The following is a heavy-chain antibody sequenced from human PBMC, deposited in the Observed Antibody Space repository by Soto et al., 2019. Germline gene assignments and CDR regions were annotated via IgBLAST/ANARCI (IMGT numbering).Heavy chain of an antibody. J-gene: IGHJ6*02. V-gene: IGHV3-9*01. CDR1: GFTFDDYA. Sequence: PGGSLRLSCAASGFTFDDYAMHWVRQAPGKGLEWVSGISWNSGFIGYADSVKGRFTVSRDNAKNFLYLQMNSLRAEDTALYYCAKDRGSPMFGLFYVFNFYYQEMSVWGHGSTVPVS. D-gene: IGHD3-3*01. CDR3: AKDRGSPMFGLFYVFNFYYQEMSV. CDR2: ISWNSGFI.